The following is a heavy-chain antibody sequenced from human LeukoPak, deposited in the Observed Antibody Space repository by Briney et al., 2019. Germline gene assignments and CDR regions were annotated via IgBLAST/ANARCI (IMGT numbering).Heavy chain of an antibody. CDR3: ARDPAGVRYFDY. D-gene: IGHD2-21*01. V-gene: IGHV1-69*06. J-gene: IGHJ4*02. CDR2: IIPMIATA. CDR1: EDTLRNVA. Sequence: ASVKVSCKTTEDTLRNVAFSWVRQAPGQGLEWLGGIIPMIATASYSQKFQGRVSINADKSTNTVYMELSSLKLEDTAVYYCARDPAGVRYFDYWGQGTLVTVSS.